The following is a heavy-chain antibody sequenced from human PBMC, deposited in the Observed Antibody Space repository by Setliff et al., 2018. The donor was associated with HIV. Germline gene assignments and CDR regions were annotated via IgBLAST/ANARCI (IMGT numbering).Heavy chain of an antibody. D-gene: IGHD6-6*01. V-gene: IGHV3-13*01. CDR2: IGTGGDT. Sequence: GGSLRLSCATSGFAFSDYDFHWVRQVTGEGLEWVSAIGTGGDTYYAESVKGRFTISRENAKNSLYLQMNNVRAGDTAVYYCTRELNGHTSSHYYFGLDVWGQGTTVTVSS. J-gene: IGHJ6*02. CDR3: TRELNGHTSSHYYFGLDV. CDR1: GFAFSDYD.